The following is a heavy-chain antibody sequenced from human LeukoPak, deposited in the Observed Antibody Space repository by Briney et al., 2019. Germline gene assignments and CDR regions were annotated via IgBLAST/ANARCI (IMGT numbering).Heavy chain of an antibody. Sequence: SETLSLTCTVSGGSISSSSYYWGWIRQPPGKGLEWIGSIYYSGSTYYHPSLKSRVTISVDTSKNQFPLKLSSVPAADTAVYYCARHGYYYDSKDAFDIWGQGTMVTVSS. CDR2: IYYSGST. CDR3: ARHGYYYDSKDAFDI. V-gene: IGHV4-39*01. J-gene: IGHJ3*02. CDR1: GGSISSSSYY. D-gene: IGHD3-22*01.